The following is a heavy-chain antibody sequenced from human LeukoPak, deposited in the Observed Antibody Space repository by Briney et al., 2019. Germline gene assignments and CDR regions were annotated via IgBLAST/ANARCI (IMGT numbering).Heavy chain of an antibody. V-gene: IGHV3-30*18. D-gene: IGHD6-19*01. CDR1: GFTFSSYA. Sequence: GRSLRLSCAASGFTFSSYAMHWVRQAPGKGLEWVAVISYDGSNKYYADSVKGRFTISRDNSKNTLYLQMNSLRAEDTAVYYCAKPRAQYSSGWYIVDWGQGTLVTVSS. CDR2: ISYDGSNK. J-gene: IGHJ4*02. CDR3: AKPRAQYSSGWYIVD.